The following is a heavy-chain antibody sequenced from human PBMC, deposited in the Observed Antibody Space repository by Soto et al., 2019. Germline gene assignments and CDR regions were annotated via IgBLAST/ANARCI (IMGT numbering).Heavy chain of an antibody. D-gene: IGHD2-2*02. CDR1: GGTFSSYT. CDR3: AMEYCSSTSCYRDY. V-gene: IGHV1-69*02. J-gene: IGHJ4*02. CDR2: IIPILGIE. Sequence: QVQLVQSGAEVKKPGSSVKVSCKASGGTFSSYTISWVRQAPGQGLKWMGRIIPILGIENYAKKFQGRVTITADKSTSTAYMELSSLRSEDTAVYYCAMEYCSSTSCYRDYWGQGTLVTVSS.